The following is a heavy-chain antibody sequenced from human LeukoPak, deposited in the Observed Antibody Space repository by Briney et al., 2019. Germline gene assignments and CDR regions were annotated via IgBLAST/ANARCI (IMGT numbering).Heavy chain of an antibody. CDR3: ARVYEFHDSSGYSFDY. V-gene: IGHV1-18*01. Sequence: ASVTVSCKASGYTFTSYGINWVRQAPGQGLEWMGWISAYNGNTNYAQKLQGRVTMTTDTSTSTAYMELRSLRSDDTAVYYCARVYEFHDSSGYSFDYWGQGTLVTVSS. J-gene: IGHJ4*02. D-gene: IGHD3-22*01. CDR1: GYTFTSYG. CDR2: ISAYNGNT.